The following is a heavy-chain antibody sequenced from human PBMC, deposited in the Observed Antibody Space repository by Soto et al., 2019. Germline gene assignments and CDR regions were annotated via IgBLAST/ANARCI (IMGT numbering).Heavy chain of an antibody. CDR2: INHSGST. CDR3: ARVQPGCSSSWYVWFGP. J-gene: IGHJ5*02. V-gene: IGHV4-34*01. CDR1: GGSFSGYY. Sequence: SETLSLTCAVYGGSFSGYYWSWIRQPPGKGLEWIGEINHSGSTNYNPSLKSRVTISVDTSKNQFSLKLSSVTAADTAVYYCARVQPGCSSSWYVWFGPWGQGTLVTVSS. D-gene: IGHD6-13*01.